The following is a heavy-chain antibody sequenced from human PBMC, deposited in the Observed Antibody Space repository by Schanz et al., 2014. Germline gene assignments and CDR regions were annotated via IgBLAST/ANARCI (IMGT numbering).Heavy chain of an antibody. Sequence: VQLVESGGGLVQPGRSLRLSCAASGFNFGSHGMHWVRQAPGKGLEWVAVISYDGSFKNYADSVRGRITMSRDNSKNTMYLQINNLRADDTAVYYCARELPGVVAFDVWGQGTMVTVSS. V-gene: IGHV3-33*01. CDR1: GFNFGSHG. D-gene: IGHD7-27*01. CDR3: ARELPGVVAFDV. J-gene: IGHJ3*01. CDR2: ISYDGSFK.